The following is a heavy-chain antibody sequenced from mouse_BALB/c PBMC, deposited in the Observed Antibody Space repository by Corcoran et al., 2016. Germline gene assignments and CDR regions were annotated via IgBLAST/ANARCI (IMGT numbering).Heavy chain of an antibody. CDR1: GYTFTNYG. CDR3: ARLRSYAMDY. CDR2: INTYTGEP. D-gene: IGHD1-1*01. J-gene: IGHJ4*01. Sequence: QIQLVQSGPELKKPGETVKISCKASGYTFTNYGMNWVKQAPGKGLKWMGWINTYTGEPTYADDFKGRFAFSLETSASTAYLQINNLKNEDTATYFCARLRSYAMDYWGQGTSVTVSS. V-gene: IGHV9-3-1*01.